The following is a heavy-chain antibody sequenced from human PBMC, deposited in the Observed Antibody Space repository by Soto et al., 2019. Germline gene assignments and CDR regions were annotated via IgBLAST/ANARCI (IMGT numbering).Heavy chain of an antibody. D-gene: IGHD3-22*01. CDR1: GFTFSSYW. V-gene: IGHV3-74*01. Sequence: EVQLVESGGGLVQPGGSLRLSCAASGFTFSSYWMHWVRQAPGKGLVWVSRINFYGSTTNYADFVKGQFTISRDNAKNTVYLQMNSLRAEDTPVYYCARGAGSAYYVDSWGQGTLVTVSS. CDR3: ARGAGSAYYVDS. CDR2: INFYGSTT. J-gene: IGHJ4*02.